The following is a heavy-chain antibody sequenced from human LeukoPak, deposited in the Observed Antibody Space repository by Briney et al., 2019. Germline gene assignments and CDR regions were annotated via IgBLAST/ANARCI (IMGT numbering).Heavy chain of an antibody. CDR3: AKAVSGWELDY. D-gene: IGHD6-19*01. V-gene: IGHV3-30*18. CDR2: ISYDGRSK. Sequence: GGSLRLSCAAFGFKFSSYGMHWVRQAPGKGLEGVAVISYDGRSKYYADYMKGRFTISRDNCKNTLYLQMNSLRDEDTAVYYCAKAVSGWELDYWGQGTLVTVSS. CDR1: GFKFSSYG. J-gene: IGHJ4*02.